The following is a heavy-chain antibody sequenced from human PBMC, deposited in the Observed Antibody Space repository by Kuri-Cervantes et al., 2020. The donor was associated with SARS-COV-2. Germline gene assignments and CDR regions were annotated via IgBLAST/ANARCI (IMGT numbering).Heavy chain of an antibody. D-gene: IGHD6-6*01. CDR1: GYSISSGYY. CDR2: IYHSGST. CDR3: ARQGGYSSSSLDY. J-gene: IGHJ4*02. Sequence: GSLRLSCAVSGYSISSGYYWGRIRQPPGKGLEWIGSIYHSGSTYYNPSLKSRVTISVDTSKNQFSLKLSSVTAADTAVYYCARQGGYSSSSLDYWGQGTLVTVSS. V-gene: IGHV4-38-2*01.